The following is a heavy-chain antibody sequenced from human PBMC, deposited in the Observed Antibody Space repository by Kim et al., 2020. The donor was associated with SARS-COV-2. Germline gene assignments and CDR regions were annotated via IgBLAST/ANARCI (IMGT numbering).Heavy chain of an antibody. D-gene: IGHD6-13*01. CDR3: TTTGPEQQLVSDAFDI. V-gene: IGHV3-15*01. Sequence: PVKGRFTISRDDSKNTLYLQMNSLKTEDTAVYYCTTTGPEQQLVSDAFDIWGQGTMVTVSS. J-gene: IGHJ3*02.